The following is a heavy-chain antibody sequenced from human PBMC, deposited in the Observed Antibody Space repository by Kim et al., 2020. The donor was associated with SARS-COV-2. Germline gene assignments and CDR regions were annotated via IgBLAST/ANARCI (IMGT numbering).Heavy chain of an antibody. V-gene: IGHV3-33*06. CDR2: IWYDGSNK. CDR3: AKGPVAGRSYYFDY. Sequence: GGSLSLSCAESGFTFSSYGMHWVRQAPGKGLEWVGVIWYDGSNKYYADSVKGRFTISRDNSKKTLYQQMNSLRAEDTAVYYCAKGPVAGRSYYFDYWGQGTLVTVSS. CDR1: GFTFSSYG. J-gene: IGHJ4*02. D-gene: IGHD6-19*01.